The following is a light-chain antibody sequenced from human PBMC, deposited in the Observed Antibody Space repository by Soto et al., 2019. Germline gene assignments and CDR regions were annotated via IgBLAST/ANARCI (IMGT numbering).Light chain of an antibody. V-gene: IGKV3-20*01. CDR1: QSVSSSY. CDR2: GES. Sequence: DIVLTQSPGTLSLSPGESATLSCRVSQSVSSSYLAWYQQKTGQAPRLLIYGESSRATGIPARLSGSGSGTDLNLTISRLEPEDFAVYYCQQFSSYPLTCGGGTKVDIK. J-gene: IGKJ4*01. CDR3: QQFSSYPLT.